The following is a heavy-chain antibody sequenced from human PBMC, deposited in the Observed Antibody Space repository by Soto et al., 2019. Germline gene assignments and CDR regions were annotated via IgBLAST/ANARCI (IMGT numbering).Heavy chain of an antibody. V-gene: IGHV1-69*13. CDR3: ARYLYDFWSAIGMDV. D-gene: IGHD3-3*01. CDR2: IIPIFGTA. J-gene: IGHJ6*02. Sequence: GASVKISCKASGGTFSSYAIIWVRQAPGQGLEWMGGIIPIFGTANYAQKFQGRVTITADESTSTAYMELSSLRSEDTAVYYCARYLYDFWSAIGMDVWGQGTTVTVSS. CDR1: GGTFSSYA.